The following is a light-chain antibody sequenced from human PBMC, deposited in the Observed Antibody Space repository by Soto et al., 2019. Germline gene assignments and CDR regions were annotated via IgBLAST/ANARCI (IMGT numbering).Light chain of an antibody. V-gene: IGKV3-15*01. CDR1: QSVTTR. Sequence: EIVLTQSPATLSVSPGERATLSCRASQSVTTRLAWYQQKPGQAPRLLIYGASTRATGLPARFSGSGSDTEFTLTISSLQSEDFAVYYCQQYNNWPPYTFGQGTKLEIK. CDR2: GAS. CDR3: QQYNNWPPYT. J-gene: IGKJ2*01.